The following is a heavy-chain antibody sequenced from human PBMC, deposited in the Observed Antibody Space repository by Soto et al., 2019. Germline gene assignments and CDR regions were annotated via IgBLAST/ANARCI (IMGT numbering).Heavy chain of an antibody. V-gene: IGHV4-59*01. CDR1: GGSTSSYY. J-gene: IGHJ3*02. D-gene: IGHD5-18*01. CDR3: AREGYSYGPGDAFDI. CDR2: IYYSGST. Sequence: SETLPLTYTVSGGSTSSYYWSWIRQPPGKGLEWIGYIYYSGSTNYNPSLKSRVTISVDTSKNQFSLKLSSVTAADTAVYYCAREGYSYGPGDAFDIWGQGTMVT.